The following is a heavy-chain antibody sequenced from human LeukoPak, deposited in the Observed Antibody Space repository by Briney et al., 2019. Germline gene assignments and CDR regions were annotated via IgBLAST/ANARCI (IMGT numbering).Heavy chain of an antibody. Sequence: ASQKVSCKASVYTFTGDYMYSVRHGPGQGLEWVGWSYPNSGGTNYAQKFQGRVTMTRDTSISTAYMELSRLRSDDTAVYYCARVYHPITMIVVVIFDYWGQGTLVTVSS. CDR2: SYPNSGGT. D-gene: IGHD3-22*01. CDR3: ARVYHPITMIVVVIFDY. J-gene: IGHJ4*02. CDR1: VYTFTGDY. V-gene: IGHV1-2*02.